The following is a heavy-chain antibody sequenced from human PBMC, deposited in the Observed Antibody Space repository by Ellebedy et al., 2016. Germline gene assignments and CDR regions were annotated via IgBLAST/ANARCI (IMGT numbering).Heavy chain of an antibody. CDR3: AKDSYYGSGSSIYFDS. Sequence: GESLKISCAASGFTFSYYAMSWVRQAPGKGLEWVSAITGGGNTFYADFVKGRFTISRDNSKNTLYLQMNSLRVEDTALYYCAKDSYYGSGSSIYFDSWGQGTPVTASS. D-gene: IGHD3-10*01. CDR2: ITGGGNT. V-gene: IGHV3-23*01. CDR1: GFTFSYYA. J-gene: IGHJ4*02.